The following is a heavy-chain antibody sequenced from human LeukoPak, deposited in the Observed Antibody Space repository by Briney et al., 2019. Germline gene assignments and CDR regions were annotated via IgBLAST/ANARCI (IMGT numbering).Heavy chain of an antibody. D-gene: IGHD2-2*01. CDR1: GYTFTGYY. J-gene: IGHJ3*02. Sequence: ASVKVSCKASGYTFTGYYMHWVRQAPGQGLEWMGWINPNSGGTNYARKFQGRVTMTRDTSISTAYMELSRLRSDDTAVYYCARARGSLTRTTRYAFDIWGQGTMVTVSS. CDR2: INPNSGGT. CDR3: ARARGSLTRTTRYAFDI. V-gene: IGHV1-2*02.